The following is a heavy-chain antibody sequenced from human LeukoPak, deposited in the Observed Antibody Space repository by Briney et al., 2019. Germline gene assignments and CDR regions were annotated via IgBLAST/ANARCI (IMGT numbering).Heavy chain of an antibody. CDR2: IWYDGSTK. J-gene: IGHJ4*02. D-gene: IGHD3-10*01. Sequence: GGSLRLSCAASGFNFSNYGMHWVRQVPGKGLEWVAVIWYDGSTKYYANYVKGRFTVSRDNSKNTLYLQMNILRPEDTAIYYCARDSGFGELVTYHFDYWGQGTLVTVSS. V-gene: IGHV3-33*01. CDR1: GFNFSNYG. CDR3: ARDSGFGELVTYHFDY.